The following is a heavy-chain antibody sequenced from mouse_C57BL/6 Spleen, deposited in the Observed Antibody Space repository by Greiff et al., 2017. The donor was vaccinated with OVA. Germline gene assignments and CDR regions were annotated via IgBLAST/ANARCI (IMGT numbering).Heavy chain of an antibody. CDR1: GYSFTSYY. CDR3: SRYGNYAMDY. D-gene: IGHD2-1*01. V-gene: IGHV1-66*01. Sequence: VHLVETGPELVKPGASVKISCKASGYSFTSYYIHWVKQRPGQGLEWIGWIYPGSGNTKYNEKFKGKATLTADTSSSTAYMQLSSLTSEDAAVYYCSRYGNYAMDYWGQGTSVTVSS. CDR2: IYPGSGNT. J-gene: IGHJ4*01.